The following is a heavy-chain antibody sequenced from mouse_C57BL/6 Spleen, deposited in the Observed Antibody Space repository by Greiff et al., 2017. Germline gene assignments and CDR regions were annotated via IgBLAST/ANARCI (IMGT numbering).Heavy chain of an antibody. Sequence: EVKLMESGGGLVQPGGSLSLSCAASGFTFTDYYMSWVRQPPGKALEWLGFIRNKANGDTTEYSASVKGRFTISRDNSQSILYLQMNALRAEDSATYYCARYPDNFDIDYWGQGTTLTVSS. CDR2: IRNKANGDTT. D-gene: IGHD1-3*01. J-gene: IGHJ2*01. V-gene: IGHV7-3*01. CDR3: ARYPDNFDIDY. CDR1: GFTFTDYY.